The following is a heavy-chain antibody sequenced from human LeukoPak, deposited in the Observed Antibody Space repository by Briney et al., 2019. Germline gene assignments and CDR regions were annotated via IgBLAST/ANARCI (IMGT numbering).Heavy chain of an antibody. D-gene: IGHD5-24*01. J-gene: IGHJ4*02. CDR3: AKDRGRTWGHVEN. V-gene: IGHV3-23*01. Sequence: QPGGSLRLSCIGTGFTFSSDTIGWVRQAPGKGLEWVSGISGSGGSTYYADSVKGRFTISRDNSKNTLYLQMNSLRVEDTAVYYYAKDRGRTWGHVENWGQGTLVTVSS. CDR1: GFTFSSDT. CDR2: ISGSGGST.